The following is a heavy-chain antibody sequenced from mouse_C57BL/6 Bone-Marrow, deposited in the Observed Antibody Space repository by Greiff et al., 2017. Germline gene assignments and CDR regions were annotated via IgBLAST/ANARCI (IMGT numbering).Heavy chain of an antibody. CDR2: INPNYGTT. CDR3: ARGYDYDYAMDN. CDR1: GYSFTDYN. Sequence: LQESGPELVKPGASVKISCKASGYSFTDYNMNWVKQSNGKSLEWIGVINPNYGTTSYNQKFKGKATLTVDKSSSTAYMQLNSLTSEDSAVYYCARGYDYDYAMDNWCQGTSVTVSS. D-gene: IGHD2-4*01. J-gene: IGHJ4*01. V-gene: IGHV1-39*01.